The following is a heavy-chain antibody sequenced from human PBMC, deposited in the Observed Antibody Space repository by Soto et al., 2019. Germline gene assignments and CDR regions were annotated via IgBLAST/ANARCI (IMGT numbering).Heavy chain of an antibody. CDR2: IYYSGST. CDR3: FIVPQTPYFACSMSRDA. D-gene: IGHD3-9*01. J-gene: IGHJ6*01. Sequence: SEIMSLRCAVGGGYTSRYYGRCNRQPQGKGLEWIGHIYYSGSTNYNPSLKSRVTISVDTSKNQFSLKLSSVTAADTAVYYCFIVPQTPYFACSMSRDAWREGPTVP. CDR1: GGYTSRYY. V-gene: IGHV4-59*01.